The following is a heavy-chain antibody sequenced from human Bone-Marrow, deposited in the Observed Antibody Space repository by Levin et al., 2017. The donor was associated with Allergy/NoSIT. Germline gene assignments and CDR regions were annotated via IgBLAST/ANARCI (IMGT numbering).Heavy chain of an antibody. CDR2: ISKSGDRT. CDR3: ARSDSGGWYWYVGHYLDL. J-gene: IGHJ2*01. Sequence: GGSLRLSCVGSAFSVRDYAMTWVRQAPGKGLEWVSSISKSGDRTYYGEAVKDRFTISRDRSKNTLFLEMNRLRVEDTAVYYWARSDSGGWYWYVGHYLDLWGRGTLVSVS. D-gene: IGHD6-19*01. CDR1: AFSVRDYA. V-gene: IGHV3-23*01.